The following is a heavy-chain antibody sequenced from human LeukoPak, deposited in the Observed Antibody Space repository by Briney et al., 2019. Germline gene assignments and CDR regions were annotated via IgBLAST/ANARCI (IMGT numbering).Heavy chain of an antibody. CDR2: ISGSGGST. J-gene: IGHJ4*02. CDR3: AKDRGTIFGVVIRSPY. V-gene: IGHV3-23*01. D-gene: IGHD3-3*01. Sequence: GGSLRLSCAASGFTFSSYAMSWVRQAPGKGLEWVSAISGSGGSTYYADSVKGRFTTSRDNSKNTLYLQMNSLRAEDTAVYYCAKDRGTIFGVVIRSPYWGQGTLVTVSS. CDR1: GFTFSSYA.